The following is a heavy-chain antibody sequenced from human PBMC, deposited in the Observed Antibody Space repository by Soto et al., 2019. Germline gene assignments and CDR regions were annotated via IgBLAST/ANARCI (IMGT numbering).Heavy chain of an antibody. V-gene: IGHV3-15*07. CDR3: TTDYCSSTSCYP. CDR1: GFTFSNAW. CDR2: IKSKTDGGTT. Sequence: GGSLRFSCAASGFTFSNAWMNWVRQAPGKGLEWVGRIKSKTDGGTTDYAAPVKGRFTISRDDSKNTLYLQMNSLKTEDTAVYYCTTDYCSSTSCYPWGQGTLVTVSS. D-gene: IGHD2-2*01. J-gene: IGHJ5*02.